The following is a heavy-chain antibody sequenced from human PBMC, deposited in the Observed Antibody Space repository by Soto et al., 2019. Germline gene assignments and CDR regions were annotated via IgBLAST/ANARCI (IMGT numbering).Heavy chain of an antibody. CDR2: INHSGTT. J-gene: IGHJ4*02. Sequence: QVQLQQWGAGLLKPSETLSLTCAVYGGSFSDYYWTWIRQPPGKGLEWIGEINHSGTTNYNPSLKSRVTTSVDTSKNQFSLKLRSVTAADTAVYYCARVSDNSGYFLPYWRQGMLVTVSS. CDR3: ARVSDNSGYFLPY. V-gene: IGHV4-34*01. CDR1: GGSFSDYY. D-gene: IGHD3-22*01.